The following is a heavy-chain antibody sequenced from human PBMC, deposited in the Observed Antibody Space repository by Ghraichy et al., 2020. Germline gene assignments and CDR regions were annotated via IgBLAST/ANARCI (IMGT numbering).Heavy chain of an antibody. J-gene: IGHJ3*02. V-gene: IGHV4-31*03. CDR1: GGSISSGGYY. D-gene: IGHD1-14*01. CDR3: ARAQPGLNAFDI. Sequence: SETLSLTCTVSGGSISSGGYYWSWIRQHPGKGLEWIGYIYYSGSTYYNPSLKSRVTISVDTSKNQFSLKLSSVTAADTAVYYCARAQPGLNAFDIWGQGTMVTVSS. CDR2: IYYSGST.